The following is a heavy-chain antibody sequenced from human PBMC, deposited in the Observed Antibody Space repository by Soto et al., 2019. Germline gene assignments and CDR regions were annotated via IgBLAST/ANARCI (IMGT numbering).Heavy chain of an antibody. CDR3: ARDGYSGRSDGFDV. J-gene: IGHJ3*01. Sequence: QMQLVESGGGGVQPGRSLRLSCAASGFTFGAYTMHWCRQSPGKGLEWVAVISYDGNSERYTDPVKGRFTVSRDTAKSTMSLQMNSLRAEDTAVYYCARDGYSGRSDGFDVWGQWTMVTVSS. D-gene: IGHD1-26*01. CDR2: ISYDGNSE. CDR1: GFTFGAYT. V-gene: IGHV3-30*14.